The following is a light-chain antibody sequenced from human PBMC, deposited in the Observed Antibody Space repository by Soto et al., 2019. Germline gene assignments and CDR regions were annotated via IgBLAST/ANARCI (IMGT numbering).Light chain of an antibody. CDR2: DAS. Sequence: EIVLTQSPATLSLSPGERATLSCRASQSVSSYLAWYQQKPGQAPRLLIYDASNRATGIPARFSGSGSGTDFALTISSREPEDFAVYYCQQRSNWPPDLYTLGQGTKLEIK. J-gene: IGKJ2*01. CDR1: QSVSSY. CDR3: QQRSNWPPDLYT. V-gene: IGKV3-11*01.